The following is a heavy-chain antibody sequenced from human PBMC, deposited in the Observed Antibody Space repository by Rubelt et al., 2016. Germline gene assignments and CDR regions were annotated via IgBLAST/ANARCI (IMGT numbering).Heavy chain of an antibody. CDR2: IYIGDTT. CDR1: GFTVSSNS. V-gene: IGHV3-53*01. J-gene: IGHJ4*02. Sequence: EVQLVESGGGLIQPGGSLRLSCAASGFTVSSNSMNWVRQAPGKGLEWVSVIYIGDTTDYAASVKGRFTISRDNSKNTLYLQLSSLRAEDAAVYYCAKDISEVIDFWSANDNWGQGTLVTVSS. D-gene: IGHD3-3*01. CDR3: AKDISEVIDFWSANDN.